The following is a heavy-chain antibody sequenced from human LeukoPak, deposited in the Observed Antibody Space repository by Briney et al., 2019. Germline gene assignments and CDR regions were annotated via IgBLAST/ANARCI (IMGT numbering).Heavy chain of an antibody. CDR3: ARSFKSAEYFQH. V-gene: IGHV3-30-3*01. D-gene: IGHD2/OR15-2a*01. CDR2: ISYDGSNK. J-gene: IGHJ1*01. Sequence: GGSLRLSCAASGFTFSSYAMHWVRQAPGKGLEWVAVISYDGSNKYYADSVKGRFTISRDNSKNTLYLQMNSLRAEDTAVYYCARSFKSAEYFQHWGQGTLVTVSS. CDR1: GFTFSSYA.